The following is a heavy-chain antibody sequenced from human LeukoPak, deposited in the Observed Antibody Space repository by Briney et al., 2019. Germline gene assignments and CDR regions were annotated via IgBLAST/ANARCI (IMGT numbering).Heavy chain of an antibody. D-gene: IGHD6-19*01. CDR3: ARDARGSGWYGVYSFDI. J-gene: IGHJ3*02. CDR1: GGSISSSSYY. Sequence: SETLSLTCTVSGGSISSSSYYWGWIRQPPGKGLEWIGEINHSGSTNYNPSLKSRVTISLDTSKNQFSLNLSSVTAADTAVYYCARDARGSGWYGVYSFDIWGQGTLVTVSS. CDR2: INHSGST. V-gene: IGHV4-39*07.